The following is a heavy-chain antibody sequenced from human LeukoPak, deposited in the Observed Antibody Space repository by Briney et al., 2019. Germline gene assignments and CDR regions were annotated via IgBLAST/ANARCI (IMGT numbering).Heavy chain of an antibody. D-gene: IGHD4-17*01. J-gene: IGHJ4*02. CDR3: ARDYGDYEVPLDY. V-gene: IGHV1-2*02. CDR2: INPNSGGT. Sequence: ASVKVSCKASGYTFTGYYMHWVRQAPGQGLEWMGWINPNSGGTNYAQKLQGRVTMTTDTSTSTAYMELRSLRSDDTAVYYCARDYGDYEVPLDYWGQGTLVTVSS. CDR1: GYTFTGYY.